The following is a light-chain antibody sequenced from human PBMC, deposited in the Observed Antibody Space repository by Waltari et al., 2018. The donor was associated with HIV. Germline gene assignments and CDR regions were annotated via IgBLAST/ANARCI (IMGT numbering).Light chain of an antibody. Sequence: QSALTQPPSASGSPGQSVTISCAGTSSDIGLYNFVSWYQHHPGKAPKRMISEVSRRPSGVPARFSGSKSGNTASLTVSGLQAEDESAYYCFSYAGNNYLLFGGGTKLTVL. CDR1: SSDIGLYNF. CDR3: FSYAGNNYLL. J-gene: IGLJ2*01. V-gene: IGLV2-8*01. CDR2: EVS.